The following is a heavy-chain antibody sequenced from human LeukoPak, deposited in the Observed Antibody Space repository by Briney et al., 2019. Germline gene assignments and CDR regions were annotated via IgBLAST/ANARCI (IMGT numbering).Heavy chain of an antibody. CDR3: AKSEGYSYGSGYAFDI. J-gene: IGHJ3*02. D-gene: IGHD5-18*01. Sequence: PGGSLRLSCAASGFTVSGNYMSWVRQAPGKGLEWVSVIYSGGDTYSADSVKGRFTISRDNSKNTVYLQMNSLRAEDTAVYYCAKSEGYSYGSGYAFDIWGQGTMVTVSS. CDR2: IYSGGDT. CDR1: GFTVSGNY. V-gene: IGHV3-53*01.